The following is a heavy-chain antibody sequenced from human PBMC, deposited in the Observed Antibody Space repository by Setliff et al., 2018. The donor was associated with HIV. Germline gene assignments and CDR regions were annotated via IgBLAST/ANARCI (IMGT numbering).Heavy chain of an antibody. CDR1: GGSISSDDYY. CDR3: TRRDVSPLWFGQFDH. D-gene: IGHD3-10*01. J-gene: IGHJ4*02. Sequence: SETLSLTCTVSGGSISSDDYYWNWIRQPPGKGLEWIGSVYHRGETYYKPSLKGRVTISIDSSKSQISLNVTSVTAADTAVYYCTRRDVSPLWFGQFDHWGQGILVTVSS. CDR2: VYHRGET. V-gene: IGHV4-39*07.